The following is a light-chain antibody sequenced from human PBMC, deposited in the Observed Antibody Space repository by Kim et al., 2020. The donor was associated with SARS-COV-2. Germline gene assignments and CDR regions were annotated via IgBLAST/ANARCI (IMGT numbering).Light chain of an antibody. V-gene: IGLV3-19*01. CDR2: GKN. CDR1: SLRSYY. Sequence: SSELTQDPAVSVALGQTVRITCQGDSLRSYYATWYQQKPGQAPILVIYGKNNRPSGIPDRFSGSSSGNTASLTITGTQAGDEADYYCNSRASNGNAVFGG. J-gene: IGLJ2*01. CDR3: NSRASNGNAV.